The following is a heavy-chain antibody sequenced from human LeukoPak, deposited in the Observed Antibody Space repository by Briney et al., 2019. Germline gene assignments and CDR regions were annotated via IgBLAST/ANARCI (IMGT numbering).Heavy chain of an antibody. J-gene: IGHJ4*02. CDR1: GGSFSGYY. Sequence: SETLSLTCAVYGGSFSGYYWSWIRQPPGKGLEWIGEINHSGSTNYNPFLKSRVTISVDTSKNQFSLKLSSVTAADTAVYYCARHRMRPYDYVDYWGQGTLVTVSS. CDR3: ARHRMRPYDYVDY. CDR2: INHSGST. V-gene: IGHV4-34*01. D-gene: IGHD3-16*01.